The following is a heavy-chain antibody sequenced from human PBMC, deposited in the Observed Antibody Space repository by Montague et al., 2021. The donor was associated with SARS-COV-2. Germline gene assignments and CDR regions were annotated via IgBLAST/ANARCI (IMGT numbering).Heavy chain of an antibody. CDR1: GGSISSGSYY. D-gene: IGHD2-15*01. CDR2: ISISGST. CDR3: ARGVVAAPPVVDY. V-gene: IGHV4-61*02. J-gene: IGHJ4*02. Sequence: TLSLTCTVSGGSISSGSYYWSWIRQPAGKGLEWIGRISISGSTNYNPSLKSRVAISVDTSKNQFSLKLGSVTAADTAMYYCARGVVAAPPVVDYWGRGTLVTVSS.